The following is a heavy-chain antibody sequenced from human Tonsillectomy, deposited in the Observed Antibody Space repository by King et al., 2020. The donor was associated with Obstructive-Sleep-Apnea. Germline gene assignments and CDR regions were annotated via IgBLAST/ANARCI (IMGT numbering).Heavy chain of an antibody. CDR3: AKAGRDRFFDY. CDR1: GFTFSSYG. V-gene: IGHV3-30*18. Sequence: QLVQSGGGVVQPGRSLRLSCAASGFTFSSYGMRWVRQAPGKGLEWGAVISYDGSYKYYADSVKGRFTISRDNSKNTLYLQMNSLRAEDTAVYDCAKAGRDRFFDYWGQGTLVTVSS. D-gene: IGHD2-21*02. J-gene: IGHJ4*02. CDR2: ISYDGSYK.